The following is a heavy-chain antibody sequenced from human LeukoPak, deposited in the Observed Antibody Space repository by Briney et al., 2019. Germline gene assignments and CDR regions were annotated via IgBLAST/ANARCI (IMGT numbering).Heavy chain of an antibody. Sequence: GGSLRLSCAASGFTFSNYGMNWVRQAPGKGLEGVSIITSGIGITYYADSVKGRFTISRDNSKNTLYLQMNSLRAEDTAVYDCAKGDYYDFDYWGQGTLVTVPS. CDR1: GFTFSNYG. V-gene: IGHV3-23*01. CDR2: ITSGIGIT. CDR3: AKGDYYDFDY. D-gene: IGHD3-10*01. J-gene: IGHJ4*02.